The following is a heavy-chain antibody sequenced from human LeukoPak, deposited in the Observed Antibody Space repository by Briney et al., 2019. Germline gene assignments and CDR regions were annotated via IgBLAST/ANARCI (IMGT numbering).Heavy chain of an antibody. Sequence: PGGSLRLSCAASGFTFSNYLRRLVRQAPGKGLEWLDNIKHDESEKYYVDSVKRRFTISRDNAKNSLYLQMNSLRVEDTAVYYCARDMDVRGQGTTVIVSS. CDR2: IKHDESEK. CDR3: ARDMDV. J-gene: IGHJ6*02. V-gene: IGHV3-7*03. CDR1: GFTFSNYL.